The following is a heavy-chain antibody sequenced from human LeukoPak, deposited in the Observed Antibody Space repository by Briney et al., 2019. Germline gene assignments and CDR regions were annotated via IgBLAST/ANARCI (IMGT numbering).Heavy chain of an antibody. D-gene: IGHD2-2*01. CDR2: ISTYNGDT. Sequence: ASVKVSCKASGYTSTTYGISWVRQAPGQGPEWMGWISTYNGDTNYAQKFQGRVTMTADTSTSTTYMELRSLRSDDTAVYYCALIPYCTTATCYYFDYWGQGTLVTVSS. CDR1: GYTSTTYG. V-gene: IGHV1-18*01. CDR3: ALIPYCTTATCYYFDY. J-gene: IGHJ4*02.